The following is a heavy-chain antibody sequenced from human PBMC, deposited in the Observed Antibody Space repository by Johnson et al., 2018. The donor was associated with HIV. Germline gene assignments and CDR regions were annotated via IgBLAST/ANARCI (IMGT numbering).Heavy chain of an antibody. CDR1: GFTFSSYA. J-gene: IGHJ3*02. CDR2: ISWNSGSI. Sequence: VQLVESGGGVVRPGGSLRLSCAASGFTFSSYAMSWVRQAPGKGLEWVSGISWNSGSIGYADSVKGRFTISSDNAKNSLYLQMNSLRAEDTALYYCAKDMGFGVGATAFDIWGQGTMVTVSS. D-gene: IGHD1-26*01. CDR3: AKDMGFGVGATAFDI. V-gene: IGHV3-9*01.